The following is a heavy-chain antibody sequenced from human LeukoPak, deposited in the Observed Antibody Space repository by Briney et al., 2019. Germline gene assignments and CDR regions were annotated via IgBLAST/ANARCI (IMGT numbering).Heavy chain of an antibody. CDR3: ARGTGRRWLQF. V-gene: IGHV4-34*01. CDR2: INHSGST. D-gene: IGHD5-12*01. J-gene: IGHJ4*02. Sequence: KPSETLSLTCAVYGGSFSGYYWSWIRQPPGKGLEWIGEINHSGSTNYNPSLKSRVTISVDTSKNQFSLKLSSVTAADTAVYYCARGTGRRWLQFGGQGTLVTVSS. CDR1: GGSFSGYY.